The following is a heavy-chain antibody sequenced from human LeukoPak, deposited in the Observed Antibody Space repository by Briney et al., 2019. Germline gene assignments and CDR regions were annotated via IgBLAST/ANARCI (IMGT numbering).Heavy chain of an antibody. CDR2: ISSSSSYI. V-gene: IGHV3-21*01. D-gene: IGHD2-21*01. CDR3: ARDIRGQGRTNWFDP. Sequence: GGSLRLSCAASGFTFSSYSMNWVRQAPGKGLEWVSSISSSSSYIYYADSVKGRFTISRDNAKNSLYLQMNSLRAEDTAVYYCARDIRGQGRTNWFDPWGQGTLATVSS. J-gene: IGHJ5*02. CDR1: GFTFSSYS.